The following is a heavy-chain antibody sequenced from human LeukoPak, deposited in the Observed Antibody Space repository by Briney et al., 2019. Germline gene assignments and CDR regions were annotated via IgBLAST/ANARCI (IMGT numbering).Heavy chain of an antibody. Sequence: PGGSLRLSCAASGFTFSNYWMSWVRQAPGKGLEWLANIKTDGSDKFYVDSVKGRFTISRDNAKNSVDLQMNSLRGEDTAVYYCARESLEYSGSYYWGQGTLVTVSS. CDR1: GFTFSNYW. CDR2: IKTDGSDK. D-gene: IGHD1-26*01. V-gene: IGHV3-7*01. J-gene: IGHJ4*02. CDR3: ARESLEYSGSYY.